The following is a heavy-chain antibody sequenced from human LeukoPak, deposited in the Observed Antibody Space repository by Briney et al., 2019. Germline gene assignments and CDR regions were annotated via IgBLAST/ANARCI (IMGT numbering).Heavy chain of an antibody. V-gene: IGHV3-74*01. D-gene: IGHD2-15*01. Sequence: GGSLRLSCAASGFTFSTYWMHWVRQAPGKGLVWVSRISSDGSITSYADSVKGRFTISRDNSKNTLYLQMNSLRAEDTAVYYCAREPVVAATEVYYYGMDVWGQGTTVTVSS. CDR3: AREPVVAATEVYYYGMDV. CDR1: GFTFSTYW. CDR2: ISSDGSIT. J-gene: IGHJ6*02.